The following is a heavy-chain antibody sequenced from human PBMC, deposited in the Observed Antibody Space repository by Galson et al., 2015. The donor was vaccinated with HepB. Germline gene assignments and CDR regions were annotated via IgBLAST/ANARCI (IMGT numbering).Heavy chain of an antibody. V-gene: IGHV3-48*03. J-gene: IGHJ6*02. Sequence: SLRLSCAASGFTFSSYEMNWVRQAPGKGLEWVSYISSSGSTIYYADSVKGRFTISRDNAKNSLYLQMNSLRAEDTAVYYCARDRSPRGAAGPYYYYGMDVWGQGTTVTVSS. CDR1: GFTFSSYE. CDR3: ARDRSPRGAAGPYYYYGMDV. D-gene: IGHD6-19*01. CDR2: ISSSGSTI.